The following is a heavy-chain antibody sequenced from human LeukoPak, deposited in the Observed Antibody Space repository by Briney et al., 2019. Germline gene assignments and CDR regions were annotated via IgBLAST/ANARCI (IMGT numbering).Heavy chain of an antibody. Sequence: ASVKVSCKVSGYTLTELSMHWVRQAPGQGLGWMGWINPNSGGTNYAQKFQGRVTMTRDTSISTAYMEMSRLISDDTAMYYCARDRGRISDYYGSGRSLQYYMDVWGKGTTVTVSS. D-gene: IGHD3-10*01. J-gene: IGHJ6*03. V-gene: IGHV1-2*02. CDR2: INPNSGGT. CDR1: GYTLTELS. CDR3: ARDRGRISDYYGSGRSLQYYMDV.